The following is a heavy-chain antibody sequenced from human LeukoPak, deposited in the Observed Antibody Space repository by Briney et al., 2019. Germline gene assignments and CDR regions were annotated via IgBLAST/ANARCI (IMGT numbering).Heavy chain of an antibody. J-gene: IGHJ4*02. V-gene: IGHV3-23*01. CDR3: AKGRGYSGYDLGEFDY. Sequence: GGSLRLSCAASGFTFSSYGMSWVRQAPGKGLEWVSAISGSGGSTYYADSVKGRFSISRDNSKNTLYLQMNSLRAEDTAVYYCAKGRGYSGYDLGEFDYWGQGTLVTVSS. CDR2: ISGSGGST. D-gene: IGHD5-12*01. CDR1: GFTFSSYG.